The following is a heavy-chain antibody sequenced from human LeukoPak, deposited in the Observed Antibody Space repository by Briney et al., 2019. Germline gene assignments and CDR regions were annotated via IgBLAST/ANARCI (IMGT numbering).Heavy chain of an antibody. CDR2: IYPGDSDT. CDR3: ARGKLERACYYGMDV. V-gene: IGHV5-51*01. D-gene: IGHD1-1*01. J-gene: IGHJ6*02. Sequence: RGESLKISCKGSGYSFSTYWIAWVRQMPGRGLEWMGIIYPGDSDTRYSPSFQGQVTISADKSISTAYLQWSSLKASDTAMYYCARGKLERACYYGMDVGGQGSTVTVSS. CDR1: GYSFSTYW.